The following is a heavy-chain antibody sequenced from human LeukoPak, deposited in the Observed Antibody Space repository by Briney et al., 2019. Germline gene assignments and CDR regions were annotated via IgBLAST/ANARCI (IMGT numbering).Heavy chain of an antibody. D-gene: IGHD1-26*01. CDR3: ARDPYSGSYGPYYYYYMDV. J-gene: IGHJ6*03. CDR2: ITGSGAYT. Sequence: PGGSLRLSCTASGFTFNNYAMTWVRQAPGKGLEWVSAITGSGAYTNYADSVKGRFTISRDNAKNSLYLQMNSLRAEDAALYFCARDPYSGSYGPYYYYYMDVWGKGTTVTISS. CDR1: GFTFNNYA. V-gene: IGHV3-23*01.